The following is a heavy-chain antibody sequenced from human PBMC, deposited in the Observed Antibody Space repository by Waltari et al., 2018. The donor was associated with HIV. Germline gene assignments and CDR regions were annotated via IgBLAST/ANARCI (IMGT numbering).Heavy chain of an antibody. J-gene: IGHJ5*02. D-gene: IGHD2-15*01. CDR3: AGEVGYCSGGTCYSGWFDP. Sequence: QVQLQESGPGLVKPSETLSLTCAVSGYPISSGYYWGWIRQPPGKGLEWIGSIHHSGSTYYNPSLKSRVTLSVDTSKNNFSLKLNSVTAADKAVYYCAGEVGYCSGGTCYSGWFDPWGQGTLVTVSS. CDR2: IHHSGST. V-gene: IGHV4-38-2*01. CDR1: GYPISSGYY.